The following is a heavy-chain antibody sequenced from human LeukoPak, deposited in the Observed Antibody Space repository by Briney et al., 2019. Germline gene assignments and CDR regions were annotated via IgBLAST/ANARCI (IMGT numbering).Heavy chain of an antibody. CDR1: GFTFSSYA. J-gene: IGHJ4*02. D-gene: IGHD6-19*01. V-gene: IGHV3-23*01. CDR2: ISGSGGST. CDR3: AKGIAVAGDY. Sequence: GASLRLSCAASGFTFSSYAMSWVRQAPGKGLEWASAISGSGGSTYYADSVKGRFTISRDNSKNTLYLQMNSLRAEDTAVYYCAKGIAVAGDYWGQGTLVTVSS.